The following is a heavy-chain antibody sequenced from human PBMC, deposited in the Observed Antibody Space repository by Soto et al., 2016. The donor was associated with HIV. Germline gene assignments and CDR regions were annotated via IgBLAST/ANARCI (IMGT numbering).Heavy chain of an antibody. D-gene: IGHD3-22*01. Sequence: QVQLVQSGAEVKNSGASAKVSCKASGYTFTGYYMHWVRQAPGQGLEWMGWINPNSAGTNYAQKFQGRVTMTRDTSISTAYMDLSRLRSDDTAVYYCARDRSAYYDSSGYYYGAHFDYWGQGTLVTVSS. J-gene: IGHJ4*02. CDR1: GYTFTGYY. CDR3: ARDRSAYYDSSGYYYGAHFDY. CDR2: INPNSAGT. V-gene: IGHV1-2*02.